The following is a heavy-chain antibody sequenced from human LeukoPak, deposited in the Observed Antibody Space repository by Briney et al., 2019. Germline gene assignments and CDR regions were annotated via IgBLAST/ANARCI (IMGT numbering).Heavy chain of an antibody. J-gene: IGHJ3*02. Sequence: SETLSLTCAVYGGSFSGYYWSWIRQPPGKGLEWIGEINHSGSTNYNPSLKSRVTISVGTSKNQFSLKLSSVTAADTAVYYCARVPLHDAFDIWGQGTMVTVSS. CDR2: INHSGST. CDR3: ARVPLHDAFDI. V-gene: IGHV4-34*01. CDR1: GGSFSGYY.